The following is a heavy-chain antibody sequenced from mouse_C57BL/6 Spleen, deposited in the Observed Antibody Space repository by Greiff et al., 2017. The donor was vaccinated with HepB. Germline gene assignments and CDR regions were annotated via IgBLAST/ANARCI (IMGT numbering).Heavy chain of an antibody. V-gene: IGHV1-54*01. CDR2: INPGSGGT. CDR3: ARMDLKNY. Sequence: VQLKESGAELVRPGTSVKVSCKASGYAFTNYLIEWVKQRPGQGLEWIGVINPGSGGTNYNEKFKGKATLTADKSSSTAYMQLSSLTSEDSAVYFCARMDLKNYWGQGTTLTVSS. CDR1: GYAFTNYL. J-gene: IGHJ2*01.